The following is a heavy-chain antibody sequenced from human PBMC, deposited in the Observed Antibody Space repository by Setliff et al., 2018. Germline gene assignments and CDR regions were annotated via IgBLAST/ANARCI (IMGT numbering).Heavy chain of an antibody. D-gene: IGHD2-2*01. V-gene: IGHV4-38-2*01. J-gene: IGHJ4*02. Sequence: SETLSLTCAVSDFSVPTVYYWGWIRQPPGKGLEWIASVYYSGTTYYNPSLKSRVTIPVDTSKNQISLKLNSVTAADTGVYYCASCRYQVPYNYWGQGTLVTVSS. CDR3: ASCRYQVPYNY. CDR2: VYYSGTT. CDR1: DFSVPTVYY.